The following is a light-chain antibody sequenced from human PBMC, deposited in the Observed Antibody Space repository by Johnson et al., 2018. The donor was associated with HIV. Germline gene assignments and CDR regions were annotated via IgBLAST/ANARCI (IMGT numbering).Light chain of an antibody. V-gene: IGLV1-51*01. J-gene: IGLJ1*01. CDR2: DNN. Sequence: QSVLTQPPSVSAAPGQKVTISCSGSSSNIGNNYVSWYQQVPGTAPKLLIYDNNKRPSGIPDRISGSKSGTSATLGITGLQTGDEADYYCGTWDSSRRTGFFGTGTKGT. CDR1: SSNIGNNY. CDR3: GTWDSSRRTGF.